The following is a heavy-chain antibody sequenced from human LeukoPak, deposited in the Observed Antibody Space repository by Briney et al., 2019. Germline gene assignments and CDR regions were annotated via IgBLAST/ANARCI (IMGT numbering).Heavy chain of an antibody. D-gene: IGHD3-9*01. CDR1: GYAINIDYS. J-gene: IGHJ5*02. V-gene: IGHV4-38-2*02. CDR2: ISPKGIT. CDR3: ARVPGAYYDISIGFGSGWFDP. Sequence: SETLSLTGFVSGYAINIDYSWGWIRQSPGKGLEWIGVISPKGITYYNPSLRGRVTISEDTSKNQFSLKLRSMTATDTAMYYCARVPGAYYDISIGFGSGWFDPWGQGILVTVSS.